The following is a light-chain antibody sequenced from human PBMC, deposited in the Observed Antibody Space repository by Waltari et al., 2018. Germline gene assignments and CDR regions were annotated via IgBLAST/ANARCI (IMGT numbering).Light chain of an antibody. J-gene: IGLJ1*01. CDR1: SSDVGAYNY. V-gene: IGLV2-8*01. CDR2: EVT. CDR3: SSYAGNNNCV. Sequence: QSALTQPPSASGSPGQSVTISCTGTSSDVGAYNYVSWYQQYPGKAPKLMIDEVTKRPSGVPDRFSASKSGNTASLTVSGLQAEDEADYYCSSYAGNNNCVFGTGTKVTVL.